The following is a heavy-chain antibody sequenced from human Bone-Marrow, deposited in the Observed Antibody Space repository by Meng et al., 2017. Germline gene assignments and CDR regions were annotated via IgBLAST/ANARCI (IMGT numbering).Heavy chain of an antibody. J-gene: IGHJ4*02. CDR2: INPKSGDT. D-gene: IGHD2-2*01. Sequence: QVQLVQSGAEVKKPGASVKVSCKPSGYNFPDYYIHWVRRAPGQGLEWMGRINPKSGDTHYAQKFQARVTMTGDTSISTAYMELRSLRSDDTAVYYCARGSYQPLDYWGQGTLVTVSS. CDR3: ARGSYQPLDY. CDR1: GYNFPDYY. V-gene: IGHV1-2*06.